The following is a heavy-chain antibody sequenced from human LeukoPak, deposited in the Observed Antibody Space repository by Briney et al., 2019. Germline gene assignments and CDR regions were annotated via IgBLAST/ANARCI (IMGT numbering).Heavy chain of an antibody. CDR2: IYYSGST. J-gene: IGHJ4*02. D-gene: IGHD2-15*01. V-gene: IGHV4-59*08. Sequence: SETLSLTCTVSGGSISSYYWSWIRQPPGKGLEWIGYIYYSGSTNYNPSLNSRVTISVDTSKNQFSLKLSSVTAADTAVYYCARQYCSGGSCYPDYWGQGTLVTVSS. CDR3: ARQYCSGGSCYPDY. CDR1: GGSISSYY.